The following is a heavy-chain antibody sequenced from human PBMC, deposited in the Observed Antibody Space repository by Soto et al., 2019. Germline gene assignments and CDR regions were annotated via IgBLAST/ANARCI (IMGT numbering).Heavy chain of an antibody. D-gene: IGHD4-17*01. V-gene: IGHV3-23*01. CDR2: ISGSDDST. CDR1: GFTFSSYA. CDR3: ARRPVTYYFDY. J-gene: IGHJ4*02. Sequence: GGSLRLSCAASGFTFSSYAMSWVRQAPGKGLEWVSVISGSDDSTYYADSVKGRFTISRDNSKNTLYLQMDSLRAEDTAVYFCARRPVTYYFDYWGQGTLVTVSS.